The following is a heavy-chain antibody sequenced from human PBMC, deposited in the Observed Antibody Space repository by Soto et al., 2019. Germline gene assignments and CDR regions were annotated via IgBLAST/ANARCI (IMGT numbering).Heavy chain of an antibody. CDR3: AKDVGQQLVLNYGMDV. CDR1: GFTFRSFG. CDR2: VSYDGNHK. V-gene: IGHV3-30*18. D-gene: IGHD6-13*01. Sequence: QVQLVESGGGVIQPGTSLSLSCGSSGFTFRSFGMYWVRQAPGKGLEWVAVVSYDGNHKYYADSVKGRFTVSRDNAKNMLYLQMNSLRGEDTAVYCCAKDVGQQLVLNYGMDVWGQGTTVTVSS. J-gene: IGHJ6*02.